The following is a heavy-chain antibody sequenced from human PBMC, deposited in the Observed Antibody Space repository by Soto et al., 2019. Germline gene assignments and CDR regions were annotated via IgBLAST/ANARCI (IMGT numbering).Heavy chain of an antibody. V-gene: IGHV3-23*01. CDR3: AKRGGHDGWGAFDS. Sequence: PGGSLRLSCAASEFSFSNCAMNWVRQAPGKGLEWVSTIGTTGENLCYADSVKGRFTISRDNSKNTLYLQMSSLRAEDTAVYYCAKRGGHDGWGAFDSWGQGTLVTVSS. D-gene: IGHD5-12*01. CDR2: IGTTGENL. J-gene: IGHJ4*02. CDR1: EFSFSNCA.